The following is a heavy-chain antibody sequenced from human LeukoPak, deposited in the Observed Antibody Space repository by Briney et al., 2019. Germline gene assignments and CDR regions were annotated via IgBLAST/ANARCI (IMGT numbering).Heavy chain of an antibody. CDR3: ARYGSSSSRP. Sequence: SVKVSCKASGDTFSTYAISWVRQAPGQGLEWMGGIIPVYGTPNYAQKFQGRVTIIADQSTSTAYMGLSSLRSEDTAVYYCARYGSSSSRPWGQGTLVTVSS. V-gene: IGHV1-69*01. CDR1: GDTFSTYA. CDR2: IIPVYGTP. J-gene: IGHJ5*02. D-gene: IGHD6-13*01.